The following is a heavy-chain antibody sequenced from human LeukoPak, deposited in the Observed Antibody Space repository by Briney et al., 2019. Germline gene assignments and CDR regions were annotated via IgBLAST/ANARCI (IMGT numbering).Heavy chain of an antibody. V-gene: IGHV1-8*01. Sequence: ASVKVSCKASGYTFTSYDINWVRQATGQGLEWMGWMNPNSGNTGYAQKFQGRVTMTRNTSISTAYMELSSLRSEDTAVYYCARGGFGSYYPNRYYYYGMDVWGQGTTVTVSS. D-gene: IGHD3-10*01. J-gene: IGHJ6*02. CDR3: ARGGFGSYYPNRYYYYGMDV. CDR2: MNPNSGNT. CDR1: GYTFTSYD.